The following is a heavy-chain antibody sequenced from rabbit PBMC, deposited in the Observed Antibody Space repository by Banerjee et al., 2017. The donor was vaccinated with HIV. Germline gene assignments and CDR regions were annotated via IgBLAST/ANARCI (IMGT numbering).Heavy chain of an antibody. J-gene: IGHJ4*01. Sequence: QEQLVESGGGLVQPEGSPTLTCKASGFDFSSNAMCWVRQAPGKGPEWIACINSSSRNVVYASWATGRFTISKTSSTTVTLQMTSLTAADTATYLCARDLAGVTGWNFNLWGPGTLVTVS. D-gene: IGHD4-1*01. V-gene: IGHV1S45*01. CDR1: GFDFSSNA. CDR3: ARDLAGVTGWNFNL. CDR2: INSSSRNV.